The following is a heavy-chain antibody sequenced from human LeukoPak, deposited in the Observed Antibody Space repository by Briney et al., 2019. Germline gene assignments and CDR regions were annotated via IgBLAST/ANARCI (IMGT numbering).Heavy chain of an antibody. Sequence: QTGGSLRLSCAASGFTFSSYSMNWVRQAPGKGLEWVSYISSSNSYIYYADSVKGRFTVSRDNAKSSVYLQMNSLRAEDTAVYYCARDSELLEWLPDSDLWGQGTLVTVSS. J-gene: IGHJ5*02. CDR3: ARDSELLEWLPDSDL. V-gene: IGHV3-48*01. CDR2: ISSSNSYI. CDR1: GFTFSSYS. D-gene: IGHD3-3*01.